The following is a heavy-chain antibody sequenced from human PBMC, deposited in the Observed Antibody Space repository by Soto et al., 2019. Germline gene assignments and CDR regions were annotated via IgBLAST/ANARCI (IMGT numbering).Heavy chain of an antibody. Sequence: QVQLVESGGGVVQPGKSLRLSCAGSGFTFSSYGMDWVRQAPGKGLEWVAVISYDGSNKYYADSVKGRFTISRDNSNNTLYLQMSSLRADDTAVYYGAQDRMGAGVRGYVDYWGQGTLVTVSS. V-gene: IGHV3-30*18. CDR1: GFTFSSYG. CDR3: AQDRMGAGVRGYVDY. D-gene: IGHD3-10*01. CDR2: ISYDGSNK. J-gene: IGHJ4*02.